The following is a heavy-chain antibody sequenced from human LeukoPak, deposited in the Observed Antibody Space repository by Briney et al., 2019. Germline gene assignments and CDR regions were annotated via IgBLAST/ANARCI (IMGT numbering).Heavy chain of an antibody. CDR1: GYTFTSYA. CDR2: INTNTGNP. Sequence: GASVKVSCKASGYTFTSYAMNWVRQAPGQGLEWMGWINTNTGNPTYAQGFTGRFVFSLDTSVSTAYLQISSLKAEDTAVYYCARGRTYYYDSSGYYQLGNNDYWGQGTLVTVSS. J-gene: IGHJ4*02. D-gene: IGHD3-22*01. V-gene: IGHV7-4-1*02. CDR3: ARGRTYYYDSSGYYQLGNNDY.